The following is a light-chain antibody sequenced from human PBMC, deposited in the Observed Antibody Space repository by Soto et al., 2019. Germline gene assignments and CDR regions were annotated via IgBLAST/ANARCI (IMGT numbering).Light chain of an antibody. CDR2: GAS. J-gene: IGKJ3*01. CDR1: QSDSSSY. V-gene: IGKV3-20*01. CDR3: LQYGSSLFT. Sequence: EIVLTQSPGTLSLSPGERATLSCRASQSDSSSYLAWYQQKPGQAPRLLIYGASSRATGIPDRFSGSGSGTDFTLTISRLEPEDFAVYYCLQYGSSLFTFGPGTKVDIK.